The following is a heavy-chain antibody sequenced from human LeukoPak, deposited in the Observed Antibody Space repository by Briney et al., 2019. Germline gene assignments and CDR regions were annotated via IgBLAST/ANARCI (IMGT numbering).Heavy chain of an antibody. Sequence: PGGSLRLSCAASGFTFSSYGMHWVRQAPGKGLEWVAVISYDGSNKYYADPVKGRFTISRDNSKNTLYLQMNSLRAEDTAVYYCANLDSSGYYPLDYWGQGTLVTVSS. CDR1: GFTFSSYG. CDR2: ISYDGSNK. D-gene: IGHD3-22*01. J-gene: IGHJ4*02. V-gene: IGHV3-30*18. CDR3: ANLDSSGYYPLDY.